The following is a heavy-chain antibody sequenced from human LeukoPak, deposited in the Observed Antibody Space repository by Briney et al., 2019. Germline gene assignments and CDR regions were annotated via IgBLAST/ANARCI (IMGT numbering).Heavy chain of an antibody. CDR2: IKQDGSEK. Sequence: GGSLRLSCAASGFTFSSFWMSWVRQAPGKGLEWVANIKQDGSEKNCVDSVKGRFTISRDNAKNSLFLQMNSLRAEDTAVYFCARDSSGPDYWGQGTLVTVSS. J-gene: IGHJ4*02. D-gene: IGHD6-19*01. CDR3: ARDSSGPDY. V-gene: IGHV3-7*01. CDR1: GFTFSSFW.